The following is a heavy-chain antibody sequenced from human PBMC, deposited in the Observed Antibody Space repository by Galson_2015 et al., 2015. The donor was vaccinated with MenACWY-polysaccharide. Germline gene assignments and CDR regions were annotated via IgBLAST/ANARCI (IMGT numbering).Heavy chain of an antibody. Sequence: SLRLSCAASGFTFSSYWMHWVRQAPGTGLVWVSRTNSDGSSTSYADSVKGRFTISRDNAKNTLHLQMNSLGAEDTAVYYCARMGGGYRTYWYFDLWGRGTLVTVSS. J-gene: IGHJ2*01. CDR2: TNSDGSST. CDR3: ARMGGGYRTYWYFDL. CDR1: GFTFSSYW. D-gene: IGHD5-12*01. V-gene: IGHV3-74*01.